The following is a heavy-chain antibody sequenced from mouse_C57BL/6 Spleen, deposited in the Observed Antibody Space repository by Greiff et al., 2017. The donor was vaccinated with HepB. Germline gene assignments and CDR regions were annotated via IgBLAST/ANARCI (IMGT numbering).Heavy chain of an antibody. V-gene: IGHV1-18*01. Sequence: EVKLMESGPELVKPGASVKIPCKASGYTFTDYNMDWVKQSHGQSLEWIGDINPNNGGTIYNQKFKGKATLTVDKSSSTAYMELLSLTSEDTAVYYCARKAYYSNPYAMDYWGQGTSVTVSS. D-gene: IGHD2-5*01. CDR1: GYTFTDYN. CDR2: INPNNGGT. CDR3: ARKAYYSNPYAMDY. J-gene: IGHJ4*01.